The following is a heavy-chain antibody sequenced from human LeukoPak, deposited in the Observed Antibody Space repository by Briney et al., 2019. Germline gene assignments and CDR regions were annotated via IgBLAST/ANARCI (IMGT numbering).Heavy chain of an antibody. V-gene: IGHV4-59*02. D-gene: IGHD6-19*01. Sequence: SETLSLTCTVSGGSVSDYYWSWIRQSPGKGLEWIGYIYYTGTSYNPSLKSRVTISADTSKNQFSLKLSSVTAADTAVYYCARYGPSGWSPYYFDYWGQGTLVTVSS. CDR2: IYYTGT. CDR1: GGSVSDYY. CDR3: ARYGPSGWSPYYFDY. J-gene: IGHJ4*02.